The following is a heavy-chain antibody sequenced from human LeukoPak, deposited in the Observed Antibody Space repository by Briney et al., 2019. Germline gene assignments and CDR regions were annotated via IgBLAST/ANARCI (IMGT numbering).Heavy chain of an antibody. CDR2: INPNSGGT. CDR1: GYTFTGYY. J-gene: IGHJ6*03. D-gene: IGHD4-11*01. V-gene: IGHV1-2*02. CDR3: ARGPTVITDYYYYYMDV. Sequence: ASVKVSCKASGYTFTGYYIHWVRQAPGQGLEWMGWINPNSGGTNYAQKFQGRVTMTRDTSISTAYMELSRLRPDDTAVYYCARGPTVITDYYYYYMDVWGKGTTVTVSS.